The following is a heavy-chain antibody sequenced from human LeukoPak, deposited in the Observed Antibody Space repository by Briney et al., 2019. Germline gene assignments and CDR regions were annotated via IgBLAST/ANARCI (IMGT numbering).Heavy chain of an antibody. V-gene: IGHV3-23*01. CDR2: IRGSGGST. Sequence: GGSLRLSCAASGFTFSSYAMSWVRQAPGKGLEWVSAIRGSGGSTYYADSVKGRFTISRDNSKNTLYLQMNSLRAEDTAVYYCAKAKLLWFGESQYHFDYWGQGTLVTVSS. CDR1: GFTFSSYA. D-gene: IGHD3-10*01. J-gene: IGHJ4*02. CDR3: AKAKLLWFGESQYHFDY.